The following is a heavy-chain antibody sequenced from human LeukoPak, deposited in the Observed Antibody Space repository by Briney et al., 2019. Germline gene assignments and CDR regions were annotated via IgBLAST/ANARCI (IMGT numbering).Heavy chain of an antibody. CDR3: ARVRVWGSYRPRYFDY. J-gene: IGHJ4*02. V-gene: IGHV1-18*01. CDR2: ISAYNGNT. CDR1: GYTFTSYG. D-gene: IGHD3-16*02. Sequence: ASVKVSCKASGYTFTSYGISWVLQAPGQGLEWMGWISAYNGNTNYAQKLQGRVTMTTDTSTSTAYMELRSLRSDDTAVYYCARVRVWGSYRPRYFDYWGQGTLVTVSS.